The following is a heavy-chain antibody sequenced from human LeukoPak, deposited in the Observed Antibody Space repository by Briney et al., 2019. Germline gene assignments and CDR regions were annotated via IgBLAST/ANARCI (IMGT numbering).Heavy chain of an antibody. Sequence: SETLSLTCTVSGDSISSYYWSWIRQPPGKGLEWIGYVYYSGSTNYNPSLKSRVTISVDTSKNQFSLKLSSVTAADTAVYYCARGVYYDTSDNWFDPWGQGTLVTVSS. CDR3: ARGVYYDTSDNWFDP. V-gene: IGHV4-59*01. CDR2: VYYSGST. CDR1: GDSISSYY. J-gene: IGHJ5*02. D-gene: IGHD3-22*01.